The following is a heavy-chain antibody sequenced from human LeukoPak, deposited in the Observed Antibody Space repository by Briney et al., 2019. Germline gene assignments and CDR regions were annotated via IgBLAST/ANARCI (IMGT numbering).Heavy chain of an antibody. CDR2: ISHSGTT. V-gene: IGHV4-59*12. D-gene: IGHD3-10*01. Sequence: SETLSLTCTVSGGSISSYYWTWIRQPPGKGLEWIEYISHSGTTYYNPSLRSGVTISVDRSKNLFSLRLSSVTAADTAIYYCASPMTFVVRGVAGIDAFDIWGQGTMVTVSS. CDR1: GGSISSYY. J-gene: IGHJ3*02. CDR3: ASPMTFVVRGVAGIDAFDI.